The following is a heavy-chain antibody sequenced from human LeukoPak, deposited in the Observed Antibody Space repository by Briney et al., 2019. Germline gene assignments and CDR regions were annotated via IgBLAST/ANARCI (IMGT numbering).Heavy chain of an antibody. V-gene: IGHV3-74*01. Sequence: GGSLRLSCAASGFTFSSYWMHWVRQAPEKGLVWVSRINSDGSFTYYADSVKGRFTISRDNSKNTLYLQMNSLRAEDTAVYYCAKYGVSSGWSPVDYWGQGTLVTVSS. CDR1: GFTFSSYW. J-gene: IGHJ4*02. CDR2: INSDGSFT. CDR3: AKYGVSSGWSPVDY. D-gene: IGHD6-19*01.